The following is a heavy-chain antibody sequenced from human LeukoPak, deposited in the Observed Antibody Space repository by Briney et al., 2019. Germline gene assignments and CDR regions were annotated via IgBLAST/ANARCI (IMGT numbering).Heavy chain of an antibody. CDR1: GFTFSSYA. Sequence: GGTLRLSCAASGFTFSSYAMNWVRQAPGKGLEWVSIISGSGDNTYYTDSVKGRFTISRDNSKNTLFLQMNSLRAEDTAVYYCAKIPQVAFFSVPNFDYWGQGTLVTVSS. CDR3: AKIPQVAFFSVPNFDY. CDR2: ISGSGDNT. J-gene: IGHJ4*02. V-gene: IGHV3-23*01. D-gene: IGHD2-21*01.